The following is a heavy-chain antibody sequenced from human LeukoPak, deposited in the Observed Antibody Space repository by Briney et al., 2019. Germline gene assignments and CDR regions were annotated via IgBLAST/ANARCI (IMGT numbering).Heavy chain of an antibody. V-gene: IGHV4-39*01. CDR3: ARHEYSGSYYGLSWFDP. CDR1: GGSISSSSYY. D-gene: IGHD1-26*01. Sequence: SETLSLTCTVSGGSISSSSYYWGWIRQPPGKGLEWVGSIYYSGSTYYNPSLKSRVTISVDTSKNQFSLKLSSVTAADTAVYYCARHEYSGSYYGLSWFDPWGQGTLVTVSS. J-gene: IGHJ5*02. CDR2: IYYSGST.